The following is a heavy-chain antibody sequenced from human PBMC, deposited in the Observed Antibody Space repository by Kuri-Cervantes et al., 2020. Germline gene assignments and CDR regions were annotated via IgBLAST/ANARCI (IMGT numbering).Heavy chain of an antibody. V-gene: IGHV3-30-3*01. CDR3: ARAMVRGAHPYYFDY. CDR1: GFTFSNYW. Sequence: GGSLRLSCAASGFTFSNYWMSWVRQAPGKGLEWVAVISYDGSNKYYADSVKGRFTIFRDNSKNSLYLQMNSLRAEDTAVYYCARAMVRGAHPYYFDYWGQGTLVTVSS. D-gene: IGHD3-10*01. CDR2: ISYDGSNK. J-gene: IGHJ4*02.